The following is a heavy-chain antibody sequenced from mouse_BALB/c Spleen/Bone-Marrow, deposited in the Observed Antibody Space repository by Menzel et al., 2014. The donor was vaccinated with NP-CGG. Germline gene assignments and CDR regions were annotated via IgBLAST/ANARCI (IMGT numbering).Heavy chain of an antibody. CDR3: TRQPYYGYFDY. Sequence: EVHLVESGGGLVQPGGSMKLSCVASGFTFSNYWMNWVRLSPEKGLEWVAEIRLKSNNYATHYAESVKGRFTISRDDSKSSVYLQMNNLRAEDTGIYYCTRQPYYGYFDYWGQGTTLTVSS. V-gene: IGHV6-6*02. CDR2: IRLKSNNYAT. J-gene: IGHJ2*01. D-gene: IGHD1-1*01. CDR1: GFTFSNYW.